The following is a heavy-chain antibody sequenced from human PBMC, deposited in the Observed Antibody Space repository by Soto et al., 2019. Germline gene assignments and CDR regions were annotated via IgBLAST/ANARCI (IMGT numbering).Heavy chain of an antibody. D-gene: IGHD5-12*01. CDR1: GGTFSSYA. Sequence: ASVKVSCKASGGTFSSYAISWVRLAPGQGLEWMGWIIPYNGTANYAQKLQGRVTMTTDTSTSTAYMELRSLTSDDTAVYYCARELGYSGYDPFDYWGQGTLVTVSS. CDR2: IIPYNGTA. J-gene: IGHJ4*02. CDR3: ARELGYSGYDPFDY. V-gene: IGHV1-18*01.